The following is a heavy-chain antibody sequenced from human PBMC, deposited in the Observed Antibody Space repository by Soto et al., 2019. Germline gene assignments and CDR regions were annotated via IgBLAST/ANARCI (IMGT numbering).Heavy chain of an antibody. CDR2: INHSGST. CDR1: GGSISRYY. CDR3: ARGLPFSHYFDY. J-gene: IGHJ4*02. Sequence: SETLSLTCTVSGGSISRYYWSWIRQPPGKGLEWIGEINHSGSTNYNPSLKSRVTISVDTSKNQFSLKLSSVTAADTAVYYCARGLPFSHYFDYWGQGTLVTVSS. V-gene: IGHV4-34*01.